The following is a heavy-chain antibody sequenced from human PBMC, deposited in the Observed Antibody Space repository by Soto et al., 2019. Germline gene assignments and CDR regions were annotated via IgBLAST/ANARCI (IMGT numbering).Heavy chain of an antibody. CDR1: GFTFSSYA. D-gene: IGHD1-26*01. V-gene: IGHV3-64*01. CDR3: AREGGSSYFDY. J-gene: IGHJ4*02. Sequence: PGGSLRLSCAASGFTFSSYAMHWVRQAPGKGLEYVSTISTNGGSTYNANSVKGRFTISRDNSKNTLYLQMGSLRAEDMVVYYCAREGGSSYFDYWGQGTLVPVSS. CDR2: ISTNGGST.